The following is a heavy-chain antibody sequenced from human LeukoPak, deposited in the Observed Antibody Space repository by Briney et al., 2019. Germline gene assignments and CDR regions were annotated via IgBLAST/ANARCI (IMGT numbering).Heavy chain of an antibody. V-gene: IGHV3-53*01. CDR1: GFTVSSNY. J-gene: IGHJ4*02. CDR2: IYTGGST. D-gene: IGHD6-13*01. CDR3: ATGYSSRWYEG. Sequence: PGGSLRLSCAASGFTVSSNYMSWVRQAPGKGLEWVSVIYTGGSTYYAGSVKGRFTISRDNSENMLYLQMNSLRAEDTAVYYCATGYSSRWYEGWGQGTLVTVSS.